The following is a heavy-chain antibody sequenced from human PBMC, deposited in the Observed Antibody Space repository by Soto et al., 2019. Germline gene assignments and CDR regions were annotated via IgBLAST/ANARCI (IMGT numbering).Heavy chain of an antibody. J-gene: IGHJ4*02. CDR1: GFTFLSYG. CDR3: AKDSDLGTGYYVKYYFDY. V-gene: IGHV3-30*18. CDR2: ISSDGSNK. D-gene: IGHD3-9*01. Sequence: SLILSCPSPGFTFLSYGMHWVRQAPGEGLEWVAVISSDGSNKYYADSVKGRFTIPRDNSKNTLYLQMNSVRAEDTAVYDFAKDSDLGTGYYVKYYFDYWGKGTLVTVSS.